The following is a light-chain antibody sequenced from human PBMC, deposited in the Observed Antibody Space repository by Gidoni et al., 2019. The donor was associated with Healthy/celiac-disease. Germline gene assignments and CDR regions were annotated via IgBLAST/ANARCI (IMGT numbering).Light chain of an antibody. CDR2: SNT. J-gene: IGLJ2*01. CDR3: AAWDDSLNGPV. Sequence: QPVLTQTPSESGTPGQRVTSSCSGSSSNIGSNPVNWYPQLPGSAPKLLIYSNTQRPSGVPDRFSGSKSGTSASLAISGLQSEYEADYYCAAWDDSLNGPVFGGGTKLPVL. V-gene: IGLV1-44*01. CDR1: SSNIGSNP.